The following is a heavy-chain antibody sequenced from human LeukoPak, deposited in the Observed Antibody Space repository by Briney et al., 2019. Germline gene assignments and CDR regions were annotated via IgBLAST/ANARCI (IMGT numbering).Heavy chain of an antibody. CDR3: AKVGGSSGWYIDY. D-gene: IGHD6-19*01. CDR2: ISSSSSYI. V-gene: IGHV3-21*01. Sequence: GGSLKLSCAASGFTFSSYSMNWVRQAPGKGLEWVSSISSSSSYIYYADSVKGRFTISRDNAKNSLYLQMNSLRAEDTAVYYCAKVGGSSGWYIDYWGQGTLVTVSS. CDR1: GFTFSSYS. J-gene: IGHJ4*02.